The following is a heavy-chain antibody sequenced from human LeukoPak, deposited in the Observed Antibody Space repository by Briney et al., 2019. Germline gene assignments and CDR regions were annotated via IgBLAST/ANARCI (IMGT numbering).Heavy chain of an antibody. J-gene: IGHJ4*02. D-gene: IGHD3-16*01. CDR2: FHNSGTS. Sequence: SETLSLTCTVSDDSISDYYRGWIRQPPGKGLEWIGYFHNSGTSTYNPSLKSRDTISADTSKNQFSLKLNSLTTADTAVYYCTRGAGWLIDYWGQGILVTVSS. CDR1: DDSISDYY. V-gene: IGHV4-59*01. CDR3: TRGAGWLIDY.